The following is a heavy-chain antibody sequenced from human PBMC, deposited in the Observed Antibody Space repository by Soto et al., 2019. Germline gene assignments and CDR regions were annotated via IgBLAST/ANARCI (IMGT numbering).Heavy chain of an antibody. D-gene: IGHD3-10*01. J-gene: IGHJ4*02. CDR3: ARHNYGSGSTYFDY. CDR1: GGSISSYY. V-gene: IGHV4-59*08. CDR2: IYYSGST. Sequence: SETLCLTCTVSGGSISSYYWSWIRQPPGKGLEWIGYIYYSGSTNYNPSLKSRVTISVDTSKNQFSLKLNSMTAADTAVYYCARHNYGSGSTYFDYWGQGTLVTVSS.